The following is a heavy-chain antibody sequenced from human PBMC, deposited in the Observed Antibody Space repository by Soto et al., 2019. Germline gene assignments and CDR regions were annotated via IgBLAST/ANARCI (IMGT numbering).Heavy chain of an antibody. D-gene: IGHD6-6*01. V-gene: IGHV3-33*01. CDR3: ASAEYSSSPGDYYYYYGMDV. J-gene: IGHJ6*02. Sequence: LRLSFAASGFTFSSYGMHWVRQAPGKGLEWVAVIWYDGSNKYYADSVKGRFTISRDNSKNTLYLRMNSLKASDTAMYYCASAEYSSSPGDYYYYYGMDVWGQGTTVTVSS. CDR2: IWYDGSNK. CDR1: GFTFSSYG.